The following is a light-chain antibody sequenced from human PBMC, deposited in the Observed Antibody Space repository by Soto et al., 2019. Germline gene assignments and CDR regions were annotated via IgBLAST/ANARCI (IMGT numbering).Light chain of an antibody. CDR3: QQYYSYPPWT. V-gene: IGKV1-8*01. CDR2: AAS. Sequence: AIRLTPSPSSLSESTGDRVTITCRARQGISSYLAWYQQKPGKAPKLLIYAASTLQSGVPSRFSGSGSGTDFTLTISCLQSEDFATYYCQQYYSYPPWTFGQGTKVDIK. CDR1: QGISSY. J-gene: IGKJ1*01.